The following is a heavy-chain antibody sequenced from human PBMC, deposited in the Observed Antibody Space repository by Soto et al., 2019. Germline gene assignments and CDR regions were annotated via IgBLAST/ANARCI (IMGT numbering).Heavy chain of an antibody. J-gene: IGHJ6*02. D-gene: IGHD5-18*01. CDR3: ARLAIDTAMVIDYYGMDV. V-gene: IGHV1-69*13. CDR2: IIPIFGTA. Sequence: SVKVSCKASGGTFSSYAISWVRQAPGQGLEWMGGIIPIFGTANYAQKFQGRVTITADESTSTAYMELSSLRSEDTAVYYCARLAIDTAMVIDYYGMDVWGQGTTVAVSS. CDR1: GGTFSSYA.